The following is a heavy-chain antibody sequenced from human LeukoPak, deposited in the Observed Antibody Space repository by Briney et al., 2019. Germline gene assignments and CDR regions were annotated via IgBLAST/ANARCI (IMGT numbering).Heavy chain of an antibody. CDR2: INPNSGGT. Sequence: ASVKVSCKASGYTFIGYYMHWVRQAPGQGLEWMGWINPNSGGTNYAQKFQGRVTMTRDTSISTAYMELSRLRSDDTAVYYCASGYYGSGSYRAFDIWGQGTMVTVSS. J-gene: IGHJ3*02. V-gene: IGHV1-2*02. CDR1: GYTFIGYY. CDR3: ASGYYGSGSYRAFDI. D-gene: IGHD3-10*01.